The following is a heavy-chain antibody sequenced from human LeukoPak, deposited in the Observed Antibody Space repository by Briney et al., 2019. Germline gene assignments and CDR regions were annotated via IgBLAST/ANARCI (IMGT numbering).Heavy chain of an antibody. V-gene: IGHV4-61*02. CDR3: AREGDYYYYMDV. Sequence: KPSETLSLTCTVSGGSISSGSYYWSWIRQPAGKGLEWIGRIYTSGSTNYNPSLKSRVTISVDTSKNQFSLKLSSVTAADTAVYYCAREGDYYYYMDVWGKGTTVTISS. CDR1: GGSISSGSYY. J-gene: IGHJ6*03. CDR2: IYTSGST.